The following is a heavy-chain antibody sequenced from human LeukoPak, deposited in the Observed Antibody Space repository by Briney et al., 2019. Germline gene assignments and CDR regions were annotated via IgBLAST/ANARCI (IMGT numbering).Heavy chain of an antibody. D-gene: IGHD3-22*01. V-gene: IGHV1-69*13. J-gene: IGHJ4*02. CDR1: GGTFSSYA. CDR3: ARGIYDSSGYYPSL. Sequence: SVKVSCKASGGTFSSYAIGWVRQVPGQGLEWMGGIIPIFGTANYAQKFQGRVTITADESTSTAYMELSSLRSEDTAVYYCARGIYDSSGYYPSLWGQGTLVTVSS. CDR2: IIPIFGTA.